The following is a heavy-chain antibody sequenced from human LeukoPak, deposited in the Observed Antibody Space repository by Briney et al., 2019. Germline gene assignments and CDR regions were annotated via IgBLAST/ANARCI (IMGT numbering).Heavy chain of an antibody. Sequence: GGSLRLSCAAPGFTFSSYAMSWVRQAPGRGLEWVSAISGSGGSTYYADSVKGRFTISRDNSKNTLYLQMNSLRAEGTAVYYCAKHTGGLWFGELSIGYWGQGTLVTVSS. D-gene: IGHD3-10*01. V-gene: IGHV3-23*01. CDR2: ISGSGGST. CDR1: GFTFSSYA. CDR3: AKHTGGLWFGELSIGY. J-gene: IGHJ4*02.